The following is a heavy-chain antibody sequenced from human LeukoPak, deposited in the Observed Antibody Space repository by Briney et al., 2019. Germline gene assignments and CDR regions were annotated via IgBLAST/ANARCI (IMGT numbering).Heavy chain of an antibody. J-gene: IGHJ5*02. CDR1: GFTFSSYS. CDR3: ARDPRGSGWYPFDRFDP. V-gene: IGHV3-21*01. CDR2: ISYSSTYI. Sequence: GGSLRLSCAASGFTFSSYSMNWVRQAPGKGLEWVSSISYSSTYIYYADSVKGRFTISRDNAKNSLSPQMNGLRAEDTAVYYCARDPRGSGWYPFDRFDPWGQGTLVTVSS. D-gene: IGHD6-19*01.